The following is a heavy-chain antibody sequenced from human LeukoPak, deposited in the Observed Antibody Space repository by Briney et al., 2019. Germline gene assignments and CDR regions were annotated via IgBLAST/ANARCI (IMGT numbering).Heavy chain of an antibody. CDR3: AKGGAATMRDGYNYYYYYMEA. Sequence: GGPLRLSCAASGFTFSSYAMSWVRQAPGKGLEWVSLISGSGGHTYYGDSVKGRFTISRDNSTNRLYLQMNSLRPEDTAVYYCAKGGAATMRDGYNYYYYYMEAWGRGTTVTVSS. D-gene: IGHD5-24*01. J-gene: IGHJ6*03. CDR2: ISGSGGHT. V-gene: IGHV3-23*01. CDR1: GFTFSSYA.